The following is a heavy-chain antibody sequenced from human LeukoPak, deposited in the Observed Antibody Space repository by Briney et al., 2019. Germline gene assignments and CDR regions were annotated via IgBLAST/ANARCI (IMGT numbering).Heavy chain of an antibody. D-gene: IGHD6-13*01. CDR1: GYTFSNYY. Sequence: ASVKVSCKASGYTFSNYYIHWVRQAPGQGLEWMGWINTNTGNSTYAQGFTGRFVFSLDTSVSTAYLQISSLKAEDTAVYYCARDPPTIAAAGTYGYWGQGTLVTVSS. CDR3: ARDPPTIAAAGTYGY. V-gene: IGHV7-4-1*02. CDR2: INTNTGNS. J-gene: IGHJ4*02.